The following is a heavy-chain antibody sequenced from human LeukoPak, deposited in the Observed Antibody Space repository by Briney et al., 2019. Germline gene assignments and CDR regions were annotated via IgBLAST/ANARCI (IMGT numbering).Heavy chain of an antibody. CDR2: ISGSGTTI. J-gene: IGHJ5*02. D-gene: IGHD2-15*01. CDR1: GFTFSSYE. CDR3: ARVLYCSDTTCYGGWFDP. V-gene: IGHV3-48*03. Sequence: GGSLRLSCAASGFTFSSYEMNWVRQAPGKGPEWVSYISGSGTTINYADSVKGRFTISRDNAKNSLYLQMNSLRVEDTAVYYCARVLYCSDTTCYGGWFDPWGQGTLVTVSS.